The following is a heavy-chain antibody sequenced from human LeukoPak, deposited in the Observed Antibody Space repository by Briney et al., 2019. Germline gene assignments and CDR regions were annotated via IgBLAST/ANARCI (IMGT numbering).Heavy chain of an antibody. V-gene: IGHV3-23*01. CDR1: GFTFSSYA. CDR3: AGGGYHYYYYGMDV. Sequence: GGSLRLSCAASGFTFSSYAMSWVRQAPGKGPEWLSAISGSGGSTTDADSVKGRFTTSRDNSKSTLYLQMNSLRAEDTAVYYCAGGGYHYYYYGMDVWGQGTTVTVSS. D-gene: IGHD3-22*01. CDR2: ISGSGGST. J-gene: IGHJ6*02.